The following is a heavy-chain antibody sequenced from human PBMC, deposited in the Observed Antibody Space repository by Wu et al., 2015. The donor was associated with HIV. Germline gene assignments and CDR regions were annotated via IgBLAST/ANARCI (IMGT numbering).Heavy chain of an antibody. Sequence: QVQLVQSGDEVKKPGASVKVSCKASGYRFTHYGVTWVRLAPGQRLEWVGWVSAWDGRTKYAQNLQGRVTMTTDSYTNTAYMELKSLTSDDTAVYFCARGGHCTQGVCYHLEYWGQGTLVTVSS. V-gene: IGHV1-18*01. J-gene: IGHJ4*02. CDR2: VSAWDGRT. CDR3: ARGGHCTQGVCYHLEY. D-gene: IGHD2-8*01. CDR1: GYRFTHYG.